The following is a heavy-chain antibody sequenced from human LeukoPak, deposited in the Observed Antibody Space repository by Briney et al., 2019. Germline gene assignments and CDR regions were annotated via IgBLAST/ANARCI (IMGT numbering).Heavy chain of an antibody. D-gene: IGHD3-22*01. V-gene: IGHV4-38-2*02. CDR3: ARVPYYDSSGYYQPHFDY. CDR2: IYHSGST. J-gene: IGHJ4*02. Sequence: SETLSLTCTVSGYSISSGYYWGWIRQPPGKGLEWIGSIYHSGSTCYNPSLKSRVTISVDTSKNQFSLKLSSVTAADTAVYYCARVPYYDSSGYYQPHFDYWGQGTLVTVSS. CDR1: GYSISSGYY.